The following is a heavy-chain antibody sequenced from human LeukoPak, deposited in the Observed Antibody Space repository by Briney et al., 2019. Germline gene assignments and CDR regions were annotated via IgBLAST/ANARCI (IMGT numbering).Heavy chain of an antibody. CDR3: ARSYQYSGLFDY. CDR2: IIPIFGTA. V-gene: IGHV1-69*13. J-gene: IGHJ4*02. CDR1: GYTFTSYA. Sequence: SVKVSCKASGYTFTSYAISWVRQAPGQGLEWMGGIIPIFGTANYAQKFQGRVTITADESTSTAYMELSSLRSEDTAVYYCARSYQYSGLFDYWGQGTLVTVSS. D-gene: IGHD5-12*01.